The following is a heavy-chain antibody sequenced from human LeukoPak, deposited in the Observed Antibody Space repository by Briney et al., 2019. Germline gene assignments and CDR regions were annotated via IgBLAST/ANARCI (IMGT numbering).Heavy chain of an antibody. D-gene: IGHD3-10*01. J-gene: IGHJ4*02. CDR2: IKQDGSEK. CDR3: ARDSRGFGETYFDY. Sequence: PGGSLRLSCAASGFTFSSYWMSWVRQAPGKGLEWVANIKQDGSEKYYVDSVKGRFTISRDNAKNSLHLQMNSLRAEDTAVYYCARDSRGFGETYFDYWGQGTLVTVSS. V-gene: IGHV3-7*01. CDR1: GFTFSSYW.